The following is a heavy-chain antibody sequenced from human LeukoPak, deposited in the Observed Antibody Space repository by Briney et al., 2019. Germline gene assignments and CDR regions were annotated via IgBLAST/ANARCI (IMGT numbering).Heavy chain of an antibody. CDR3: ASLTEFGQFDP. V-gene: IGHV4-34*01. Sequence: SETLSLTCTVSGGSISSYYWSWIRQPPGKGLEWIGEINHSGSTNYNPSLKSRVTISVDTSKNQFSLKLSSVTAADTAVYYCASLTEFGQFDPWGQGTLVTVSS. CDR2: INHSGST. CDR1: GGSISSYY. J-gene: IGHJ5*02. D-gene: IGHD1-14*01.